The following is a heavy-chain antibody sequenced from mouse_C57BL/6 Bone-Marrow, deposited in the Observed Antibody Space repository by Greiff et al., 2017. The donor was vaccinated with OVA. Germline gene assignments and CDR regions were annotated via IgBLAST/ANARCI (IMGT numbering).Heavy chain of an antibody. Sequence: EVQLQESGGGLVQPGGSMKLSCVASGFTFSNYWMNWVRQSPEKGLEWVAQIRLKSDNYATHYAESVKGRFTISRDDSKSSVYLQMNNLRAEDTGIYYCAVRGTLAYWGQGTLVTVSA. V-gene: IGHV6-3*01. CDR3: AVRGTLAY. D-gene: IGHD3-3*01. CDR2: IRLKSDNYAT. CDR1: GFTFSNYW. J-gene: IGHJ3*01.